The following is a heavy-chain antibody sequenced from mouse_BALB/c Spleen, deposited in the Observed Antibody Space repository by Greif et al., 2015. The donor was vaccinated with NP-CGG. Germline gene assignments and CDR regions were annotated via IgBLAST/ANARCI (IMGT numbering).Heavy chain of an antibody. J-gene: IGHJ4*01. CDR3: ARPHRYDYGLYAMDY. Sequence: EVQLVESGGDLVKPGGSLKLSCAASGFTFSSYGMSWVRQTPDKRLEWVATISSGGSYTYYPDSVKGRLTISRDNAKNTLYLQMSSLKSEDTAMYYCARPHRYDYGLYAMDYWGQGTSVTVSS. D-gene: IGHD2-14*01. CDR2: ISSGGSYT. CDR1: GFTFSSYG. V-gene: IGHV5-6*01.